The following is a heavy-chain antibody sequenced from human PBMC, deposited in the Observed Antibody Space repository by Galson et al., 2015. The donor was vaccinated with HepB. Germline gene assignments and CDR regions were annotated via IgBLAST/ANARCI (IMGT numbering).Heavy chain of an antibody. V-gene: IGHV1-2*06. CDR3: ARGDYDFFFMDV. CDR2: INPNSGGT. Sequence: SVKVSCKASGYTFTAYYLHWVRQAPGQGLEWMGRINPNSGGTNFAQKFQGRITMTRDTSISTVYMELSRLRSDDTALYYCARGDYDFFFMDVWGIGTSITVSS. J-gene: IGHJ6*03. CDR1: GYTFTAYY. D-gene: IGHD3-3*01.